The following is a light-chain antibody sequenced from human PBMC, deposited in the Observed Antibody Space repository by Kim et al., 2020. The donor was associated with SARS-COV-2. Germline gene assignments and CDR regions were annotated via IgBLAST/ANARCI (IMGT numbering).Light chain of an antibody. Sequence: EIVLTQSPVTLSLSPGERATLSCVASQGVDGNFLAWYQQRPGLAPRLLIYEASKRATGIPDRFSGSGSGTDFTLTVSRLEPEDFAVYFCQQYATPPFAFGPGTKVDIK. CDR3: QQYATPPFA. CDR1: QGVDGNF. V-gene: IGKV3D-20*01. J-gene: IGKJ3*01. CDR2: EAS.